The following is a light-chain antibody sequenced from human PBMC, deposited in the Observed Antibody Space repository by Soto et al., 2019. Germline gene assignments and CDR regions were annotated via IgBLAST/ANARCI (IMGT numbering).Light chain of an antibody. V-gene: IGLV2-14*01. J-gene: IGLJ1*01. CDR3: SSDTSTNTYV. Sequence: QSVLTQPASVSGSPGQSIAISCTGTSSDVGGYKYVTWYQQNPGKAPKVLIYEVSNRFSGVSDRFSGTKSGNTASLTISGLQAEDEAEYFCSSDTSTNTYVFGSGTKVTVL. CDR1: SSDVGGYKY. CDR2: EVS.